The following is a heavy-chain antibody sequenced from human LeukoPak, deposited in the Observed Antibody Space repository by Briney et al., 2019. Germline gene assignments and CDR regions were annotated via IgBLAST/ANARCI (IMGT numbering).Heavy chain of an antibody. Sequence: GRSLRLSCAASGFTFDDYAMHWVRQAPGKGLEGGSGISWNSGSIGYADSVKGRFTISRDNAKNSLYLQMNSLRAEDTALYYCAKDKGITGTWAFDYWGQGTLVTVSS. V-gene: IGHV3-9*01. D-gene: IGHD1-7*01. CDR1: GFTFDDYA. CDR2: ISWNSGSI. J-gene: IGHJ4*02. CDR3: AKDKGITGTWAFDY.